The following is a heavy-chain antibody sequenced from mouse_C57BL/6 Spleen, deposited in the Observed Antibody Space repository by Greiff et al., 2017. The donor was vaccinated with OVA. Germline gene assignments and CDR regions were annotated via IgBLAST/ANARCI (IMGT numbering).Heavy chain of an antibody. D-gene: IGHD1-1*01. CDR2: IWSGGST. CDR3: AREGNYYGSPFDV. V-gene: IGHV2-2*01. J-gene: IGHJ1*03. Sequence: QVHVKQSGPGLVQPSQSLSITCTVSGFSLTSYGVHWVRQSPGKGLEWLGVIWSGGSTDYNAAFISRLSISKDNSKSQVFFKMNSLQADDTARYDCAREGNYYGSPFDVWGTGTTVTVSS. CDR1: GFSLTSYG.